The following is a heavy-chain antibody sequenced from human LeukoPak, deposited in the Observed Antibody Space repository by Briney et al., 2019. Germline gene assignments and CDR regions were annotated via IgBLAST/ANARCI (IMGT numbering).Heavy chain of an antibody. V-gene: IGHV3-30*04. CDR2: ISYDGSNK. CDR1: GFTFSSYA. J-gene: IGHJ4*02. Sequence: GGSLRLSCAASGFTFSSYAMHWVRQAPGKGLEWVAVISYDGSNKYYADSVKGRFTISRDNSKNTLYLQMNSLRAEDTAVYYCAKSPRQWPDYWGQGTLVTVSS. D-gene: IGHD6-19*01. CDR3: AKSPRQWPDY.